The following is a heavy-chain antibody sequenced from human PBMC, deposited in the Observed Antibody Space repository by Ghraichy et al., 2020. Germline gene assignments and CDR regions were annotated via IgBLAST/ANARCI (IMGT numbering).Heavy chain of an antibody. J-gene: IGHJ4*02. D-gene: IGHD6-19*01. CDR3: ARDLDSGWYFDY. CDR1: GFTFSGYW. Sequence: GGSLRLSCAASGFTFSGYWMSWVRQAPGKGLEWVANIKKDGSEKYYVDSVKGRFTISRDNAKNSLYLQMNSLRAEDTAVYYCARDLDSGWYFDYWGQGTLVTVSS. CDR2: IKKDGSEK. V-gene: IGHV3-7*01.